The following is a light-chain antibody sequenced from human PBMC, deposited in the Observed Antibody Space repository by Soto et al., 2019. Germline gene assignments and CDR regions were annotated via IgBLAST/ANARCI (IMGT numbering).Light chain of an antibody. CDR1: QNINRY. CDR2: ASS. V-gene: IGKV1-39*01. Sequence: DIQLTQSPSSLSVSVGDRVTITCRASQNINRYLNCYQQKSGKAPELLISASSNLQSGVPSRFSGSGSGTDFTLTISSLQPEDFATYYCQQSYSTPYTFGQGTKLEIK. CDR3: QQSYSTPYT. J-gene: IGKJ2*01.